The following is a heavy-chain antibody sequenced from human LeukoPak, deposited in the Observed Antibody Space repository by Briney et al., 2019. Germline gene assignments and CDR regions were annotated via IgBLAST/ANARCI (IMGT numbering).Heavy chain of an antibody. V-gene: IGHV3-30*18. D-gene: IGHD2-2*01. CDR2: ISYDGSNK. CDR1: GFTFSSYG. CDR3: AKVGSPASMPPYYFDY. J-gene: IGHJ4*02. Sequence: GGSLRLSCAASGFTFSSYGMHWVRQAPGKGLEWVAVISYDGSNKYYADSVKGRFTISRDNSKNTLYLQMNSLRAEDTAVYYCAKVGSPASMPPYYFDYWGQGTLVTVSS.